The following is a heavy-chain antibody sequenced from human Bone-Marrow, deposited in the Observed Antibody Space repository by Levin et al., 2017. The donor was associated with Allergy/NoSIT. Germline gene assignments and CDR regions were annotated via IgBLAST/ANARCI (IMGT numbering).Heavy chain of an antibody. CDR3: ARALREQLVPYDYGMDV. CDR1: GYTFTSYG. Sequence: ASVKVSCKASGYTFTSYGISWVRQAPGQGLEWMGWISAYNGNTNYAQKLQGRVTMTTDTSTSTAYMELRSLRSDDTAVYYCARALREQLVPYDYGMDVWGQGTTVTVSS. V-gene: IGHV1-18*01. D-gene: IGHD6-13*01. J-gene: IGHJ6*02. CDR2: ISAYNGNT.